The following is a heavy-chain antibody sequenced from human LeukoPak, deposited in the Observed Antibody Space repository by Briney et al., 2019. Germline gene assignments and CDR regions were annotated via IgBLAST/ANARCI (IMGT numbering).Heavy chain of an antibody. CDR3: AKRRHYYDTPYPDY. CDR1: GFTFSSYG. D-gene: IGHD3-22*01. Sequence: GGSLRLSCAASGFTFSSYGMSWVRQAPGKGLEWVSAISGSGGSTYYADSVKGRFTISRDNSKNTLYLQMNSLRAEDTAVYYCAKRRHYYDTPYPDYWGQGTLVTVSS. J-gene: IGHJ4*02. CDR2: ISGSGGST. V-gene: IGHV3-23*01.